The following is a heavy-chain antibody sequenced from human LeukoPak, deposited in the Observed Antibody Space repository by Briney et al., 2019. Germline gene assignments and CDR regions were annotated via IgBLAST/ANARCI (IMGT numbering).Heavy chain of an antibody. D-gene: IGHD1-26*01. J-gene: IGHJ6*03. CDR2: INSGSNSI. V-gene: IGHV3-48*01. CDR1: GFTFGSYS. CDR3: AKDITSGTDGYYYMDV. Sequence: GGSLRLSCAASGFTFGSYSMHWVRQAPGKGLEWLSYINSGSNSINYADSVKGRFIISRDNAKNSLYLQMNSLRAEDTAVYYCAKDITSGTDGYYYMDVWGKGTTVTISS.